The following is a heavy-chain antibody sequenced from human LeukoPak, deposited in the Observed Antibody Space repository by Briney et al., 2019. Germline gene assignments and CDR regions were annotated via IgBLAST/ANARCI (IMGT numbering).Heavy chain of an antibody. J-gene: IGHJ3*02. V-gene: IGHV4-30-2*01. CDR3: ARGYYLDAFDI. D-gene: IGHD3-22*01. CDR1: GGSISSGGYS. Sequence: SETLSLTCAVSGGSISSGGYSWSWIRQPPRKGLEWIGYIYHSGSTYYNPSLKSRVTISVDRSKNQFSLKLSSVTAADTAVYYCARGYYLDAFDIWGQGTMVTVSS. CDR2: IYHSGST.